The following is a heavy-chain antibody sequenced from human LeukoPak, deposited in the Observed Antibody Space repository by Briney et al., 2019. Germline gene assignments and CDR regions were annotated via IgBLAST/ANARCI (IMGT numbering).Heavy chain of an antibody. D-gene: IGHD6-13*01. V-gene: IGHV3-74*01. CDR1: GFTFSSYW. CDR2: INSDGSST. CDR3: ARAPQATAGEGMDV. Sequence: PGGSLRLSCAASGFTFSSYWMHWVRQAPGKGLVWVSRINSDGSSTSYADSVKGRFTISRDNAKNTLYLQMNSLRAEDTAVYYCARAPQATAGEGMDVWGQGTTVTVSS. J-gene: IGHJ6*02.